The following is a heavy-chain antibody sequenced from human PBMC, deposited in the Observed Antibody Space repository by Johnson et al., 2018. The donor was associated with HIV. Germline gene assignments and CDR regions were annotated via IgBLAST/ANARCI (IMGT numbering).Heavy chain of an antibody. CDR2: MWYDGTNK. CDR3: AKCIWGSSLIDAFDI. Sequence: QVQLVEFGGGVVQPGRSLRLSCAASGFTFSSYGMHWVRQAPGKGLEWVAGMWYDGTNKNYADSVQGRFTISRANSKNTLHLQMNSLRAEDTAVYYWAKCIWGSSLIDAFDIWGQGTMVTVSS. V-gene: IGHV3-33*06. CDR1: GFTFSSYG. J-gene: IGHJ3*02. D-gene: IGHD6-13*01.